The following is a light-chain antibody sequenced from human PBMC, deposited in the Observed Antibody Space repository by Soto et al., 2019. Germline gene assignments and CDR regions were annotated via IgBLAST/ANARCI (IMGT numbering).Light chain of an antibody. Sequence: QSVLTQPPSVSGAPGQSVTISCTGSSSNIGAGYDVHWYQQLPGTAPKLLIFRNTNRPSGVPDRFSGSTSGTSASLAITGLQVDDEADYCCQSYDRSLSYVFGAGTKVTVL. CDR3: QSYDRSLSYV. CDR1: SSNIGAGYD. V-gene: IGLV1-40*01. J-gene: IGLJ1*01. CDR2: RNT.